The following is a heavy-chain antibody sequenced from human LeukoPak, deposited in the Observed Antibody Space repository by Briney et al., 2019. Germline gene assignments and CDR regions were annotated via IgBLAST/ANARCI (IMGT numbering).Heavy chain of an antibody. CDR1: GFTFSDAW. D-gene: IGHD2-2*01. CDR3: VKDRPCETCMPMDA. V-gene: IGHV3-23*01. Sequence: GGSLRLSCEGSGFTFSDAWMNWVRQAPGKGLEWVAGLGRSGEYKYYADSVKGRFTISRDNSKDTVSLQMNSLRAEDSAIYFCVKDRPCETCMPMDAWGQGTTVTVSS. J-gene: IGHJ6*02. CDR2: LGRSGEYK.